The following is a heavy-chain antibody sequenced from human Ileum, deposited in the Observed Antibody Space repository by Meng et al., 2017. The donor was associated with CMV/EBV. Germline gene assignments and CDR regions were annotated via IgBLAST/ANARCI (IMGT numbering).Heavy chain of an antibody. CDR2: VYSTGST. CDR3: ARTGRFGSYYFDY. V-gene: IGHV4-59*01. J-gene: IGHJ4*02. Sequence: QVQLHEADPGLVKPSETPSLTCSVSVGSISSYYWSWIRQAPGKGLEWIGYVYSTGSTNYSPSLRSRVTISVDTSRNQFSLRLSSVTAADTAVYYCARTGRFGSYYFDYWGQGTLVTVSS. CDR1: VGSISSYY. D-gene: IGHD3-10*01.